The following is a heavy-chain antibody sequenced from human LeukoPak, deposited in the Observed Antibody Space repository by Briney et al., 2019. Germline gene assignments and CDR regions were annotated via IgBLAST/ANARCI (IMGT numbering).Heavy chain of an antibody. D-gene: IGHD3-3*01. CDR3: ARSHVYYDFWSGYPRSNWFDP. V-gene: IGHV1-2*02. J-gene: IGHJ5*02. CDR1: EYTFTGYY. CDR2: INPHSGDT. Sequence: ASVKVSCKASEYTFTGYYLHWVRQAPGQGLEWMGWINPHSGDTDYAQKFQGRVTITRNTSISTAYMELSSLRSEDTAVYYCARSHVYYDFWSGYPRSNWFDPWGQGTLVTVSS.